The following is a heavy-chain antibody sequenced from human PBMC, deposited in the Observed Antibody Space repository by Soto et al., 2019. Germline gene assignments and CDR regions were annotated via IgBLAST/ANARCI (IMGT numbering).Heavy chain of an antibody. D-gene: IGHD6-13*01. CDR3: ARERIAAAGTGGIDY. CDR1: GGSISSGGYY. Sequence: TSETLSLTCTVSGGSISSGGYYWSWIRQHPGKGLEWIGYIYYSGSTYYNPSLKSRVTISVDTSKNQFSLKLSSVTAADTAVYYCARERIAAAGTGGIDYWGQGTLVTVSS. J-gene: IGHJ4*02. V-gene: IGHV4-31*03. CDR2: IYYSGST.